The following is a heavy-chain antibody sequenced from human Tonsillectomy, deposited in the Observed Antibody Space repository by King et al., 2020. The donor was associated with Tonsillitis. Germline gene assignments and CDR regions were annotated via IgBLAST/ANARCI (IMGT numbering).Heavy chain of an antibody. J-gene: IGHJ3*02. D-gene: IGHD3-10*01. CDR1: GGSFSDYY. V-gene: IGHV4-34*01. CDR2: INHSGYT. Sequence: VQLQQWGAGLLKPSATLSLTCAVYGGSFSDYYWSWIRQPLGKGLEWIGEINHSGYTNYNPSLTSRVTISVDTSKNQFSLKLTSVTAADTAVYYCAGVLYYSGSGFPARGPFAIWGQGTMVTVSS. CDR3: AGVLYYSGSGFPARGPFAI.